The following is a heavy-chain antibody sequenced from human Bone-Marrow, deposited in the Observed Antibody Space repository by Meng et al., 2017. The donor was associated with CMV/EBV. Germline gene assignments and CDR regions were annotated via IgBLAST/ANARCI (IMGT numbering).Heavy chain of an antibody. CDR2: ISGGSHYI. CDR3: ARDQPRYDFWSGYSSDY. Sequence: GGSLRLSCAASGFNFKTFTMNWVRQAPGKGLEWVSSISGGSHYIYYADSLKGRFTISRDNAKNSLYLQMNSLRAEDTAVYYCARDQPRYDFWSGYSSDYWGQGTLVSVSS. J-gene: IGHJ4*02. D-gene: IGHD3-3*01. CDR1: GFNFKTFT. V-gene: IGHV3-21*01.